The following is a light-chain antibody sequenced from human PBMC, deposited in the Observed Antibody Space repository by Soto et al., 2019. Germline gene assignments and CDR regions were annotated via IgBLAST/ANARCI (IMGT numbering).Light chain of an antibody. V-gene: IGKV3-11*01. CDR3: QQRRNWPRT. CDR2: DAS. Sequence: EIALKQSPGTLSLYPGERATLSCRASESVSSYLAWYQQKPGQAPRLLIYDASNRASGIPARFSGSGSGTDFTLTISSLEPEDFAVYYCQQRRNWPRTFGQGSKVDIK. CDR1: ESVSSY. J-gene: IGKJ1*01.